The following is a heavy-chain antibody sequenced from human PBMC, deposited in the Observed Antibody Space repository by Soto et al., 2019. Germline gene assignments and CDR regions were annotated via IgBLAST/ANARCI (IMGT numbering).Heavy chain of an antibody. V-gene: IGHV1-69*05. CDR2: IITMFGTA. Sequence: SVKVSCKASGGTLTMSSHGISWVRQAPGQGLEWMGGIITMFGTANYAQNFQGRVTMTSDTSTSTVYLELSSLTSQDTAVYFCARDVEGPPVPYNWFDPWGQGTLVTVSS. CDR1: GGTLTMSSHG. CDR3: ARDVEGPPVPYNWFDP. D-gene: IGHD6-6*01. J-gene: IGHJ5*02.